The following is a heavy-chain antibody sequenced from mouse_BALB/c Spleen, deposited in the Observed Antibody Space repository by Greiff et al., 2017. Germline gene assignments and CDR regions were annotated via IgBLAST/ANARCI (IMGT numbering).Heavy chain of an antibody. Sequence: DVMLVESGGGLVKPGGSLKLSCAASGFTFSSYAMSWVRQTPEKRLEWVASISSGGSTYYPDSVKGRFTISRDNARNILYLQMSSLRSEDTAMYYCARGGYGSSYGAWFAYWGQGTLVTVSA. CDR1: GFTFSSYA. V-gene: IGHV5-6-5*01. J-gene: IGHJ3*01. CDR3: ARGGYGSSYGAWFAY. CDR2: ISSGGST. D-gene: IGHD1-1*01.